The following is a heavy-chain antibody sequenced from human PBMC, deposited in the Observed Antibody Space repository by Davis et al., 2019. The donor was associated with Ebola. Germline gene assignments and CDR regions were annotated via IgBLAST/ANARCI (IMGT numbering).Heavy chain of an antibody. V-gene: IGHV3-23*01. CDR3: ARDTYYYDSSGYYFY. CDR1: GFTFSSYA. J-gene: IGHJ4*02. D-gene: IGHD3-22*01. Sequence: GESLKISCAASGFTFSSYAMSWVRQAPGKGLEWASAISGSGGSTYYADSVKGRFTISRDNSKNTLYLQMNSLRAEDTAVYYCARDTYYYDSSGYYFYRGQGTLVTVSS. CDR2: ISGSGGST.